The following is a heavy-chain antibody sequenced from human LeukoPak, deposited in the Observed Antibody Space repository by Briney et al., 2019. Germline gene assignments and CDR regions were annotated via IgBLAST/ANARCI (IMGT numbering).Heavy chain of an antibody. Sequence: GASVKVSCNASGYTFTDYYMHWERQAPGQGLEWMGWINPNSGGTNYAQKFQGRVTMTRDTSISTAYMELSRLRSDDTAVYYCAREIKADNYGSGSSPFDYWGQGTLVTVSS. V-gene: IGHV1-2*02. CDR2: INPNSGGT. D-gene: IGHD3-10*01. J-gene: IGHJ4*02. CDR1: GYTFTDYY. CDR3: AREIKADNYGSGSSPFDY.